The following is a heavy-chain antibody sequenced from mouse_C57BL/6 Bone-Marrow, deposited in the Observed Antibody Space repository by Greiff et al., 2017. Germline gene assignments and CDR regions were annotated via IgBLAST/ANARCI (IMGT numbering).Heavy chain of an antibody. D-gene: IGHD1-1*01. V-gene: IGHV1-54*01. J-gene: IGHJ2*01. CDR1: GYAFTNYL. CDR3: AREFPYYYGSSLDY. CDR2: INPGSGGT. Sequence: QVQLQQSGAELVRPGTSVKVSCKASGYAFTNYLLEWVKQRPGQGLEWIGVINPGSGGTNYNEKFKGKATLTADKSSSTAYMQLSSLTSEDSAVYFCAREFPYYYGSSLDYWGQGTTLTVSS.